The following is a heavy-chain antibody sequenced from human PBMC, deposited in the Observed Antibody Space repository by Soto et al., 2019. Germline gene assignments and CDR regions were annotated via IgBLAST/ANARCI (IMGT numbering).Heavy chain of an antibody. D-gene: IGHD1-1*01. V-gene: IGHV3-23*01. CDR2: ISGSGGST. J-gene: IGHJ2*01. CDR3: AKVLGGRGGWYFDL. CDR1: GFTFSSYA. Sequence: EVQLLESGGGLVQPGGSLRLSCAASGFTFSSYAMSWVRQAPGKGLEWVSAISGSGGSTYYADSVKGRFTISRDNSKNTLYLLMNGLGAEDTAVYYCAKVLGGRGGWYFDLWGRGTLVTVSS.